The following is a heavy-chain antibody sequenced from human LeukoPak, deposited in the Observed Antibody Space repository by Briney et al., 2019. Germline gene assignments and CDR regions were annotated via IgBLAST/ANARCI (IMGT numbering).Heavy chain of an antibody. CDR2: ISGSTGST. CDR3: AKDDHGGSGWRDYFDY. V-gene: IGHV3-23*01. J-gene: IGHJ4*02. Sequence: GGSLRLPCAASGFTFSSYAMSWVRQAPGKGLEWVSAISGSTGSTYYADSVKGRFTISRDNSKSTLYLQMNSLRAEDTAVYYCAKDDHGGSGWRDYFDYWGQGTLVTVSS. CDR1: GFTFSSYA. D-gene: IGHD6-19*01.